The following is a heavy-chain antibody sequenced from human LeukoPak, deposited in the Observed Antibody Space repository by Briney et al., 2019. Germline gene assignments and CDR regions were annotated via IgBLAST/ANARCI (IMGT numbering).Heavy chain of an antibody. J-gene: IGHJ5*02. V-gene: IGHV3-30*02. Sequence: GGSLRLSCAASGFTFSSYGMHWVRQAPGKGLEWVAFIRYDGSNKYYADSVKGRFTISGDNSKNTLYLQMNSLRAEDTAVYYCAKDRHAPGRYCSSTICFPFDPWGQGTLVTVSS. CDR1: GFTFSSYG. CDR2: IRYDGSNK. D-gene: IGHD2-2*01. CDR3: AKDRHAPGRYCSSTICFPFDP.